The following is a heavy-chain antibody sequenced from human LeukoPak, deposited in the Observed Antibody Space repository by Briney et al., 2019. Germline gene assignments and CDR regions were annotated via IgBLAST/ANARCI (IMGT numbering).Heavy chain of an antibody. D-gene: IGHD2-8*01. Sequence: GGSLRLSCAASGFTFSNAWMSWVRQAPGKGLEWVSAISGRGGSTYYADSVKGRFTISRDNSKNTLYLQMNSLRAEDTAVYYCAKDRGGCTNGVCYRIINWFDPWGQGTLVTVSS. J-gene: IGHJ5*02. CDR1: GFTFSNAW. CDR3: AKDRGGCTNGVCYRIINWFDP. V-gene: IGHV3-23*01. CDR2: ISGRGGST.